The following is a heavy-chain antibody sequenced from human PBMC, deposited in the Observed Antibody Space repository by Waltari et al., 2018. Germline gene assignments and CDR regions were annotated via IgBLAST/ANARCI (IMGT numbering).Heavy chain of an antibody. D-gene: IGHD3-16*01. Sequence: QVKLQESGPGLVKPSQTPSLTGTVALGSINNYYWSWIRQPPGKGLEWIASIYYTGSPRYDPSLKSRVTISVDTSNNHFSLRVNSVTAADTAVYYCARSPYDSFLDYWGPGTLVTVSS. CDR1: LGSINNYY. V-gene: IGHV4-59*01. J-gene: IGHJ4*02. CDR3: ARSPYDSFLDY. CDR2: IYYTGSP.